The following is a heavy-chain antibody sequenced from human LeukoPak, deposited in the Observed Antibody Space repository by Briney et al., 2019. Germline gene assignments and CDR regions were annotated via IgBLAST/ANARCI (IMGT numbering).Heavy chain of an antibody. CDR2: IYPGDSDT. CDR1: GYRFSNYW. D-gene: IGHD1-1*01. J-gene: IGHJ4*02. V-gene: IGHV5-51*07. Sequence: GESLKISCQGSGYRFSNYWIVWMHQMPGKGLEWMGIIYPGDSDTRYSTSFQGQVTISADRSVNTAYLQWSSLKASDTAMYYCARLLRSQLLPLFLYWGQGTLVTVSS. CDR3: ARLLRSQLLPLFLY.